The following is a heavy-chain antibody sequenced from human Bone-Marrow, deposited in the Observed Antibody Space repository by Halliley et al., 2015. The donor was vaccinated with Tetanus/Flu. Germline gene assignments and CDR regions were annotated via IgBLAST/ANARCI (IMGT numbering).Heavy chain of an antibody. CDR1: GGSISPSF. V-gene: IGHV4-59*08. D-gene: IGHD6-19*01. J-gene: IGHJ4*02. CDR2: LYNGGST. Sequence: TLSLTCAVSGGSISPSFWSWIRQPPGKGLEWIGCLYNGGSTSYNPSLKSRVTMSMDTSKNQFSLKLTSVTAAETAIYYCASGQKWLAFDYWGQGTLASVSS. CDR3: ASGQKWLAFDY.